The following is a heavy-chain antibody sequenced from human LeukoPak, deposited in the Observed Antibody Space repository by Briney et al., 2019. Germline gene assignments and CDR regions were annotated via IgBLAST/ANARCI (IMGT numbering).Heavy chain of an antibody. D-gene: IGHD3-3*01. V-gene: IGHV4-39*01. J-gene: IGHJ4*02. Sequence: PSETLSLTCTVSGGSISSSSYYWGWIRQPPGKGLEWIGSIYYSGSTYYNPSLKSRVTISVDTSKNQFSLKLSSVTAADTAVYYCARHAYYDFWSGYYTSDHFDYWGQRTLVTVSS. CDR3: ARHAYYDFWSGYYTSDHFDY. CDR2: IYYSGST. CDR1: GGSISSSSYY.